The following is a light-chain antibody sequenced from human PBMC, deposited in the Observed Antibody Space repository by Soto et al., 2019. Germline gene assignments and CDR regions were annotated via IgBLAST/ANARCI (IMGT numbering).Light chain of an antibody. CDR1: QYIHNY. V-gene: IGKV1-5*03. CDR3: QQSNKYPWT. J-gene: IGKJ1*01. CDR2: EAA. Sequence: DIQMTQSPSTLSASVGDRVTITCRASQYIHNYLAWYQQKPGEAPKLLIYEAANLESGVPSRFSGSGTGTEFTLTLSSLQPDYFATYYCQQSNKYPWTFGQGTRVEI.